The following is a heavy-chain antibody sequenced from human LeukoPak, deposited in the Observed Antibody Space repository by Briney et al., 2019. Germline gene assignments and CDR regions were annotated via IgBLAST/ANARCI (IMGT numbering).Heavy chain of an antibody. J-gene: IGHJ4*02. Sequence: PSETLSLTCTVSGGSISSSDYYWDRIRQPPGKGLEWIGNLYHSGSTNYNPSLKSRVTISVDKSKNQFSLKLSSVTAADTAVYYCATIILGIGYWGQGTLVTVSS. CDR3: ATIILGIGY. CDR1: GGSISSSDYY. CDR2: LYHSGST. V-gene: IGHV4-39*07. D-gene: IGHD3-22*01.